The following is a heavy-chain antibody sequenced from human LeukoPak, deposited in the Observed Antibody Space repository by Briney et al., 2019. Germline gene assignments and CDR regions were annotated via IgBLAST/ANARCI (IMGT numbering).Heavy chain of an antibody. J-gene: IGHJ4*02. CDR3: ARGGSSGSIDY. CDR1: AFTFSSYW. D-gene: IGHD6-25*01. V-gene: IGHV3-74*01. CDR2: IYSDGRSA. Sequence: GGSLRLSCAASAFTFSSYWMHWVRHAPGKGLVWVSHIYSDGRSASYADSVKGRFTISRDNAKNTLYLQMNSLRAEDTALYYCARGGSSGSIDYWGQGTLVTVSS.